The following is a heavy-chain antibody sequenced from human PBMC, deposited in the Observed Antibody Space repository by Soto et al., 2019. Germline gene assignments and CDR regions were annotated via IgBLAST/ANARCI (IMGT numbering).Heavy chain of an antibody. J-gene: IGHJ6*02. D-gene: IGHD3-10*01. CDR3: AIVGRTYHHCGMDL. CDR2: IYYSGST. Sequence: SETLSLTCTVSGGSISSYYWSWIRQPPGKGLEWIGYIYYSGSTNYNPSLKSRVTISVDTSKNQFSLKLSSVTAADTAVYSCAIVGRTYHHCGMDLWGQRTTGTGFS. V-gene: IGHV4-59*01. CDR1: GGSISSYY.